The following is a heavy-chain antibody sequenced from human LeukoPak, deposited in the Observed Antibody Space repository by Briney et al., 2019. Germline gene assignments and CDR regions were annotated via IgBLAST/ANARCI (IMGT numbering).Heavy chain of an antibody. CDR1: GGTFSSYA. CDR3: ARDMASYGPHIVVALGAFDI. Sequence: SVKVSCKASGGTFSSYAISWVRQAPGQGLEWMGRIIPILGIANYAQKFQGRVTITADESTSTAYMELSSLRSEDTAVYYCARDMASYGPHIVVALGAFDIWGQGTMVTVSS. D-gene: IGHD2-21*01. V-gene: IGHV1-69*04. CDR2: IIPILGIA. J-gene: IGHJ3*02.